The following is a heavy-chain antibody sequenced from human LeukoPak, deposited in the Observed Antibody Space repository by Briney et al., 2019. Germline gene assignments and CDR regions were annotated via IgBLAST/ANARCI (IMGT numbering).Heavy chain of an antibody. J-gene: IGHJ6*02. Sequence: PGGSLRLSCAASGFTFSSYSMNWVRQAPGKGLEWVSSISSSDSYIYYADSVEGRFTTSRDSAKNSLYLQMNSLRAEDTAVYYCARGDRAREYYYYAMDVWGQGTTVTVSS. V-gene: IGHV3-21*01. CDR3: ARGDRAREYYYYAMDV. D-gene: IGHD3-22*01. CDR2: ISSSDSYI. CDR1: GFTFSSYS.